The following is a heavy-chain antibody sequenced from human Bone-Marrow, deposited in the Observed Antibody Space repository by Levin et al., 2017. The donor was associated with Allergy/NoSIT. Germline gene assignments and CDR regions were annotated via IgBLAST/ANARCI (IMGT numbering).Heavy chain of an antibody. Sequence: SETLSLTCAVSGYSISSGYYWGWIRQPPGKGLEWLGSIYHSGSTYYNPSLKSRVTISVDTSKNQFSLKLSSVTAADTAVYYCARVGGGPRLTTYYFDYWGQGTLVTVSS. D-gene: IGHD1/OR15-1a*01. V-gene: IGHV4-38-2*01. J-gene: IGHJ4*02. CDR3: ARVGGGPRLTTYYFDY. CDR2: IYHSGST. CDR1: GYSISSGYY.